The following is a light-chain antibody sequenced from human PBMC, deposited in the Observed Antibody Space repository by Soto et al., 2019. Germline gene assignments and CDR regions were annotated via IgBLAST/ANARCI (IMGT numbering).Light chain of an antibody. J-gene: IGKJ1*01. CDR1: QTVRNNY. CDR2: GAS. CDR3: QHYGSSPWT. Sequence: EFVLTQSPGTLSLSPGERATLSCRASQTVRNNYLAWYQQKPGQAPRLLIYGASSRTTGIPDRFSGGGSGTDFTLTISRLEPEDFAVYYCQHYGSSPWTFGQGTKVDIK. V-gene: IGKV3-20*01.